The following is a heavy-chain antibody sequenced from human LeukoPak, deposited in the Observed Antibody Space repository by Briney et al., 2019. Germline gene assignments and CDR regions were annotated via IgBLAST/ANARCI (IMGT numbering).Heavy chain of an antibody. CDR2: INHSGST. V-gene: IGHV4-34*01. J-gene: IGHJ4*02. CDR1: GGSFSGYY. CDR3: ARDVRGVRDY. D-gene: IGHD3-10*02. Sequence: SETLSLTCAVYGGSFSGYYWSWIRQPPGKGLEWIGEINHSGSTNYNPSLKSRVTISVDTSKNQFSLKLSSVTAADTAVYYCARDVRGVRDYWGQGTLVTVSS.